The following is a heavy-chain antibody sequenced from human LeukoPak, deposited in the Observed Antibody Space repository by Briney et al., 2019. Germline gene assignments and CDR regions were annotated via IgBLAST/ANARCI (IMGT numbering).Heavy chain of an antibody. J-gene: IGHJ6*03. Sequence: GASVKVSCKASGYSFTNCDINWVRQATGQGLEWMGWMNPNSGNKGYAQQFQGRVSMTMNTSITTAYMELSSLRSEDTAVYYCARGPQWRGDYYYMDVWGRGTTVTVSS. CDR1: GYSFTNCD. CDR2: MNPNSGNK. D-gene: IGHD6-19*01. V-gene: IGHV1-8*01. CDR3: ARGPQWRGDYYYMDV.